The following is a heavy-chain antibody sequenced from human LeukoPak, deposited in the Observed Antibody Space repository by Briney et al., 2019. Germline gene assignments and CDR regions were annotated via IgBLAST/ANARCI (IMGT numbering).Heavy chain of an antibody. Sequence: ASVKVSCKTSGYTFASYGVSWMRQAPGQGLEWMAWISPYNGNTNYAQKLQGRVTLTTDTSTSTAYMELRSLRSDDTAVYYCARHYYGSGTYYHFDSWGQGTLVTVSS. V-gene: IGHV1-18*01. D-gene: IGHD3-10*01. CDR3: ARHYYGSGTYYHFDS. CDR2: ISPYNGNT. CDR1: GYTFASYG. J-gene: IGHJ4*02.